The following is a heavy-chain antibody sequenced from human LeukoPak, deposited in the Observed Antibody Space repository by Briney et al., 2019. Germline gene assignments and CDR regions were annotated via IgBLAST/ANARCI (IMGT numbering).Heavy chain of an antibody. J-gene: IGHJ4*02. CDR3: ARDPRIQLWENDS. V-gene: IGHV3-30-3*01. CDR1: GFTFSSYA. Sequence: GRSLRLSCAASGFTFSSYAMHWVRQAPGKGLEWVAVISYDGSNKYYADSVKGRFTISRDNSKNTLYLQMNSLRAEDTGVYYCARDPRIQLWENDSWGQGALVTVSS. D-gene: IGHD5-18*01. CDR2: ISYDGSNK.